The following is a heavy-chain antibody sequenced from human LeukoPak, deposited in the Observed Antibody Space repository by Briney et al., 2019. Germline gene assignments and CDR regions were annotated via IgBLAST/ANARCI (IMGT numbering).Heavy chain of an antibody. D-gene: IGHD3-22*01. J-gene: IGHJ4*02. CDR3: AKDHHDSSGHRIDY. CDR1: GFTFSTYG. V-gene: IGHV3-30*02. Sequence: PGGSLRLSCAAPGFTFSTYGMHWVRQAPGKGLEWVAFIRFDGNNNFQADSVKGRFTISRDISKNTLYLQMSSLRPDDTAVYYCAKDHHDSSGHRIDYWGQGALVTVSS. CDR2: IRFDGNNN.